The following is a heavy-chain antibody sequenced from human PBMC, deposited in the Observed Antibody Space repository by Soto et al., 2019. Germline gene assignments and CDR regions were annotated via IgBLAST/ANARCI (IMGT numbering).Heavy chain of an antibody. CDR2: INPSGGST. D-gene: IGHD6-13*01. Sequence: QVQLVQSGAEVKKPGASVKVSCKASGYTFTRYYMHWVRQAPGQGLEWMGIINPSGGSTSDAEEFQGRVTVTRDTSTSTVYRELTSLRSADTAVYYCAISRGGSTWYDAFEIWGQGTMVTVS. J-gene: IGHJ3*02. CDR1: GYTFTRYY. V-gene: IGHV1-46*01. CDR3: AISRGGSTWYDAFEI.